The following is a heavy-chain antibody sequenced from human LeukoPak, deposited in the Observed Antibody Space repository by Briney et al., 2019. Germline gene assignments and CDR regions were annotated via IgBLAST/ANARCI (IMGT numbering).Heavy chain of an antibody. Sequence: SETLSLTCTVSGGSISSYYWSWIRQPPGKGLEWIGYIYYSGSTNYNPSLKSRVTISVDTSKNQFSLKLSSVTAADTAVYYCARYSSDWYWVWDQPPRQYYFDYWGQGTLVTVSS. CDR1: GGSISSYY. J-gene: IGHJ4*02. CDR2: IYYSGST. D-gene: IGHD6-19*01. V-gene: IGHV4-59*01. CDR3: ARYSSDWYWVWDQPPRQYYFDY.